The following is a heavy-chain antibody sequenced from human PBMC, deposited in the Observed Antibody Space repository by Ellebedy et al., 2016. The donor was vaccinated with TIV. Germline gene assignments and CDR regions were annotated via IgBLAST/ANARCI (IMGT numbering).Heavy chain of an antibody. D-gene: IGHD3-22*01. J-gene: IGHJ3*02. V-gene: IGHV1-18*01. CDR2: ISAYNGNT. CDR1: SYTFTSYG. Sequence: ASVKVSXKASSYTFTSYGISWVRQAPGQGLEWMGWISAYNGNTNYAQKLQGRVTMTTDTSTSTAYMELRSLRSDDTAVYYCARGPYYYDSSGYFHDAFDIWGQGTMVTVSS. CDR3: ARGPYYYDSSGYFHDAFDI.